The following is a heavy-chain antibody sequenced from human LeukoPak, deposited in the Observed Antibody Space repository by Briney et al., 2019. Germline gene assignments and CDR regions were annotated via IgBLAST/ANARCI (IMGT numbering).Heavy chain of an antibody. J-gene: IGHJ5*02. CDR3: ARKRITIFGVIKDNWFDP. CDR1: GFTFSSYE. V-gene: IGHV3-48*03. Sequence: GGSLRLSCAASGFTFSSYEMNWVRQAPGKGLEWVSYISSSGSNIYYADSVKGRLTISRDNAKNSLYLQMNSLRAEDTAVYYCARKRITIFGVIKDNWFDPWGQGTLVTVSS. CDR2: ISSSGSNI. D-gene: IGHD3-3*01.